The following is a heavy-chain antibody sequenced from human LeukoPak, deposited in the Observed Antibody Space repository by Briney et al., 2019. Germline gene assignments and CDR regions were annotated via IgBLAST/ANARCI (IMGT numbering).Heavy chain of an antibody. V-gene: IGHV7-4-1*02. J-gene: IGHJ5*02. CDR2: INTNTGNP. D-gene: IGHD3-10*01. CDR1: GYTFTSYA. CDR3: AREGGVRGVIISSWFDP. Sequence: GASVKVSCKASGYTFTSYAMNWVRQAPGQGLEWMGWINTNTGNPTYAQGLTGRFVFSLDTSVSTAYLQISSLKAEDTAVYYCAREGGVRGVIISSWFDPWGQGTLVTVSS.